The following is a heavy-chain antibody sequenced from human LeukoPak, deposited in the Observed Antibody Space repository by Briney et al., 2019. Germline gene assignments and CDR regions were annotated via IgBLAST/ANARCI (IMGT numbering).Heavy chain of an antibody. CDR2: ISGYNGNA. CDR1: GYTFTSYG. CDR3: ARDEGYYDILGFDY. Sequence: ASVKVSCKASGYTFTSYGITWVRQAPGQGLEWMGWISGYNGNAKYAQEIQGRVTVTTDTATTTAYMELRSLRTDDTAVYYCARDEGYYDILGFDYWGQGTLVTVSS. J-gene: IGHJ4*02. V-gene: IGHV1-18*01. D-gene: IGHD3-22*01.